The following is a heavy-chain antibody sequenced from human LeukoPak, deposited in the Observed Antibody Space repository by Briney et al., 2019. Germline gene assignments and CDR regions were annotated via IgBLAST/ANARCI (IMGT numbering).Heavy chain of an antibody. CDR1: GGSISSSSYY. J-gene: IGHJ4*02. V-gene: IGHV4-39*07. CDR2: IYTSGST. CDR3: AREANVDTAMVGYYFDY. Sequence: SETLSLTCTVSGGSISSSSYYWGWIRQPPGKGLEWIGRIYTSGSTNYNPSLKGRVTISVDTSKNQFSLKLSSVTAADTAVYYCAREANVDTAMVGYYFDYWGQGTLVTVSS. D-gene: IGHD5-18*01.